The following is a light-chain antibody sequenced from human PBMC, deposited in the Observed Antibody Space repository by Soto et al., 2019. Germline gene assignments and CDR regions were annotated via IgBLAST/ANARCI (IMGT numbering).Light chain of an antibody. J-gene: IGKJ2*01. Sequence: EIVMTQSPATLSVSPGERATLSCRASQSVSSNLAWYQQKPGQAPRLLIYGASTRATGIPARFSGSGSGTEFTRTISSLQSEDFAVYYCQQCNNWPRTFGQGTKLEIK. V-gene: IGKV3-15*01. CDR2: GAS. CDR1: QSVSSN. CDR3: QQCNNWPRT.